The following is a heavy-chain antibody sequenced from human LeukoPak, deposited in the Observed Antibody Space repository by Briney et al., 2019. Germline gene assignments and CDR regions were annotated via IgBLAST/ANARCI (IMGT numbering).Heavy chain of an antibody. J-gene: IGHJ6*03. CDR2: MNPNSGNT. CDR3: ARGIRENIVLMVYAIPGYYYYYMDV. CDR1: GYTFTSYD. Sequence: ASVKVSCKASGYTFTSYDINWVRQATGQGLEWMGWMNPNSGNTGYAQKFQGRVTITRNTSISTAYMELSSLRSQDTAVYYCARGIRENIVLMVYAIPGYYYYYMDVWGKGTTVTVSS. D-gene: IGHD2-8*01. V-gene: IGHV1-8*03.